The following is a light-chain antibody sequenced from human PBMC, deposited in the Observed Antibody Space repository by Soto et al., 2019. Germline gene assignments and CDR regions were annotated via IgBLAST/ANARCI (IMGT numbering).Light chain of an antibody. J-gene: IGKJ3*01. CDR2: GAS. Sequence: EIVMTQSPATLSVSPGGRATLSCRASQSVRSNLAWYQQKPGQAPRLLIYGASTRATGIPARFSGSGSGTEFTLTISSLQSEDFAVYYCQQYNKWPGFGPGTKVDIK. V-gene: IGKV3-15*01. CDR3: QQYNKWPG. CDR1: QSVRSN.